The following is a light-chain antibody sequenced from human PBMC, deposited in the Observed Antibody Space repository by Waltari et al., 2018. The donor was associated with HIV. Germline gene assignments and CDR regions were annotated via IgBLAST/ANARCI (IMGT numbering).Light chain of an antibody. V-gene: IGLV3-25*03. Sequence: SYELTQPPSVSVSPGQTARITCPGDALPKQYAYWYQQKPGQAPVVVIYKDSERASGIPERFSGSSSGTTVTLTISGVQAEDEADYYCQSADSSGTYPVVFGGGTKLTVL. J-gene: IGLJ2*01. CDR2: KDS. CDR3: QSADSSGTYPVV. CDR1: ALPKQY.